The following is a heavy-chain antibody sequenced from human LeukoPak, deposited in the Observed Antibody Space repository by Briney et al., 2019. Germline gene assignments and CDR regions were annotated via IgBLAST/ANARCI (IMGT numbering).Heavy chain of an antibody. V-gene: IGHV3-48*03. CDR2: ISSSGSTI. CDR1: GFTFSSYE. Sequence: QPGGSLRLSCAASGFTFSSYEMNWVREAPGKGLEWVSYISSSGSTIYYADSVKGRFTISRDNAKNSLYLQMNSLTAEDTAVYYCARDKIVGATHFDYWGQGTLVTVSS. CDR3: ARDKIVGATHFDY. D-gene: IGHD1-26*01. J-gene: IGHJ4*02.